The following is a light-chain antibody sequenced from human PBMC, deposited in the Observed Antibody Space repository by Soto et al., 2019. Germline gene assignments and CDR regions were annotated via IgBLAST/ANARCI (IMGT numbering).Light chain of an antibody. J-gene: IGKJ4*01. Sequence: DIHVTQSPSSMSASVGDRVTITCLASQGISNYLGWFQQKPGKVPKRLIYGASTLQSGVPSRFSGSGSGTEFTLTISSLQPEDFATYYCLQHKTYPLTFGGGTKVDVK. CDR3: LQHKTYPLT. CDR2: GAS. V-gene: IGKV1-17*03. CDR1: QGISNY.